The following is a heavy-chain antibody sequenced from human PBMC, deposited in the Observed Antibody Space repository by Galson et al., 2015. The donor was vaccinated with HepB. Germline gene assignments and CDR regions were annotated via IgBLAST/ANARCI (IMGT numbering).Heavy chain of an antibody. CDR1: GFTFSDYY. CDR2: ISSSSSYT. J-gene: IGHJ4*02. Sequence: SLRLSCAASGFTFSDYYMSWIRQAPGKGLEWVSYISSSSSYTNYADSVKGRFTISRDNAKNSLYLQMNGLRAEDTAVYYCAREQHDILTGYSPNHGTGQNGIDYWGQGTLVTVSS. D-gene: IGHD3-9*01. CDR3: AREQHDILTGYSPNHGTGQNGIDY. V-gene: IGHV3-11*06.